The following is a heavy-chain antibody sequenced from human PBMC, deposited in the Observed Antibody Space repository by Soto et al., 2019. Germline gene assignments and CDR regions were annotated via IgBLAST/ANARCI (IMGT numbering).Heavy chain of an antibody. D-gene: IGHD4-4*01. Sequence: GESLKISCAASGFTFDDYTMHWVRQAPGKGLEWVSLISWDGGSTYYADSVKGRFTISRDNSKNSLYLQMNSLRTEDTALYYCAKDLTPTPPSPHYYGMDVWGQGTTVTVSS. V-gene: IGHV3-43*01. CDR3: AKDLTPTPPSPHYYGMDV. J-gene: IGHJ6*02. CDR2: ISWDGGST. CDR1: GFTFDDYT.